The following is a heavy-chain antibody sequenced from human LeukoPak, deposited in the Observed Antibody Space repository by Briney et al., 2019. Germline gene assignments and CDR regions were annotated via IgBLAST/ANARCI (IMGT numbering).Heavy chain of an antibody. Sequence: SQTLSLTCTVSGGSISSGSYYWSWIRQPAGKGLEWIGRIYSSGSTSYNPSLKSRVTISLDTSKNQFSLKLSSVTAADTAVYYCASTYYYGSGLDYWGQGTLVTVSS. J-gene: IGHJ4*02. V-gene: IGHV4-61*02. CDR3: ASTYYYGSGLDY. CDR2: IYSSGST. D-gene: IGHD3-10*01. CDR1: GGSISSGSYY.